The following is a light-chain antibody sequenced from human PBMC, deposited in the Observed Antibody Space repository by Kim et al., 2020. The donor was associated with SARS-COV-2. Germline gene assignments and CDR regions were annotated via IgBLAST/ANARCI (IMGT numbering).Light chain of an antibody. J-gene: IGKJ1*01. Sequence: EIVLTQSPGTLSLSPGERATLSCRASQSVSSSSFAWYQQKPGQAPRLLVFGASSTATGIPDRFSGSGSGTDFTLTISRLEPEDFAVYYCQQDGSSPPTFGQGTKVDIK. CDR2: GAS. CDR1: QSVSSSS. CDR3: QQDGSSPPT. V-gene: IGKV3-20*01.